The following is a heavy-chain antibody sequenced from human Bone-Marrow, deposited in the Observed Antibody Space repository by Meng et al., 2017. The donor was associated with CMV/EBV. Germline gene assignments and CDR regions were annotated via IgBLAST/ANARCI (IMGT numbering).Heavy chain of an antibody. D-gene: IGHD2-2*01. CDR3: AKVLPAGFCTGTNCPQDS. Sequence: FSTYAMSWVRLPPGKRLEWVSTISAGGDSPYYADSVRSRFTVTRDNSKSTVYLQMNSLSVEDTAVYYCAKVLPAGFCTGTNCPQDSWGQGTLVTVSS. J-gene: IGHJ4*02. CDR1: FSTYA. CDR2: ISAGGDSP. V-gene: IGHV3-23*01.